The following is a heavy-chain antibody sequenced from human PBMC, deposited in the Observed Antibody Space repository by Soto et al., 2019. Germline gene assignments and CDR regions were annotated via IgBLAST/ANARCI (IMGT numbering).Heavy chain of an antibody. CDR3: ARREATLGTFDI. CDR1: GFTFSGYC. Sequence: GSLRLSRSSSGFTFSGYCMNWVRQAPGKGLVWVSRIKTDGSSTNYADSVKGRFTISRDNTQNTLYLQMNSLRAEDTAVYYCARREATLGTFDIWGQGTMVTVSS. J-gene: IGHJ3*02. CDR2: IKTDGSST. V-gene: IGHV3-74*01.